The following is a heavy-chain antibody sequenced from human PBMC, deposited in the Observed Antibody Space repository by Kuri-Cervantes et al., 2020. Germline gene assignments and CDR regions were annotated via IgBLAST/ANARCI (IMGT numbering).Heavy chain of an antibody. CDR1: GYTFSSYG. D-gene: IGHD3-10*01. J-gene: IGHJ5*02. CDR3: ARERLSPLRGWFDP. CDR2: INPNSGGT. Sequence: ASVKVSCKASGYTFSSYGITWVRQAPGQGLEWMGWINPNSGGTNYAQKFQGRVTMTRDTSISTAYMEMSRLRSDDTAVYYCARERLSPLRGWFDPWGQGTLVTVSS. V-gene: IGHV1-2*02.